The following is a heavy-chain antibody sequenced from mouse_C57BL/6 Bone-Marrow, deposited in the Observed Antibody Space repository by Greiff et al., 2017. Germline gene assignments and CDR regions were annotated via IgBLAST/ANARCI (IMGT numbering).Heavy chain of an antibody. CDR3: ARSLDGYYDFDY. CDR2: IYPRSGNT. Sequence: VQLQQSGAELARPGASVKLSCKASGYTFTSYGISWVKQRTGQGLEWIGEIYPRSGNTYYNEKFKGKATLTADKSSSTAYMELRSLTSEDSAVYFCARSLDGYYDFDYWGQGTTLTVSS. CDR1: GYTFTSYG. D-gene: IGHD2-3*01. V-gene: IGHV1-81*01. J-gene: IGHJ2*01.